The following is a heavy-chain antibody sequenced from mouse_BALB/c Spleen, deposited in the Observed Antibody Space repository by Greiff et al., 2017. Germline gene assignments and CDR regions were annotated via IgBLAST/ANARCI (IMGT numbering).Heavy chain of an antibody. V-gene: IGHV3-2*02. CDR1: GYSITSDYA. D-gene: IGHD1-1*02. J-gene: IGHJ2*01. Sequence: EVKLQESGPGLVKPSQSLSLTCTVTGYSITSDYAWNWIRQFPGNKLEWMGYISYSGSTSYNPSLKSRISITRDTSKNQFFLQLNSVTTEDTATYYCARYGEAYYFDYWGQGTTLTVSS. CDR2: ISYSGST. CDR3: ARYGEAYYFDY.